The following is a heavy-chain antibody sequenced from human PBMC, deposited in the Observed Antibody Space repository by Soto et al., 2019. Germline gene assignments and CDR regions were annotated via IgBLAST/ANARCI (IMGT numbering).Heavy chain of an antibody. J-gene: IGHJ6*02. V-gene: IGHV3-33*01. D-gene: IGHD2-2*01. CDR2: IWYDGSNK. CDR3: ASSVVVPAAMDPYYYYYGMDV. Sequence: GGSLRLSCAASGFTFSSYGMHWVRQAPGKGLEWVAVIWYDGSNKYYADSVKGRFTISRDNSKNTLYLQMNSLRAEDTAVYYCASSVVVPAAMDPYYYYYGMDVWGQGTTVTVSS. CDR1: GFTFSSYG.